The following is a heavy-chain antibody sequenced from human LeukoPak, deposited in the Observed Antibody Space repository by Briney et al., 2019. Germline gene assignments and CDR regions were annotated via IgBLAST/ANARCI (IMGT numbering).Heavy chain of an antibody. V-gene: IGHV3-48*03. CDR3: ARDRDGFDY. D-gene: IGHD3-10*01. J-gene: IGHJ4*02. CDR2: ISSSGSTI. Sequence: GGSLRLSCAASGFTFSSYEMNWVRQAPGKGLEWVSYISSSGSTIYYADSVKGRFTISGDNAKNSLYLQMNSLRAEDTAVYYCARDRDGFDYWGQGTLVTVSS. CDR1: GFTFSSYE.